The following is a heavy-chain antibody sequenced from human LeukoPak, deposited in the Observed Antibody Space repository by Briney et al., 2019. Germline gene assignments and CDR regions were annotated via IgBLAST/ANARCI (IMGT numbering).Heavy chain of an antibody. D-gene: IGHD3-10*01. V-gene: IGHV1-8*01. Sequence: ASVKVSCKASGYTFTSYDINWVRQATGQGLEWMGWMNPNSDNAGYAQKFQGRVTITRNTSISTAYMELSSLRSEDTAVYYCARFMVRGVIVTRYYYYYMDVWGKGTTVTVSS. CDR1: GYTFTSYD. CDR2: MNPNSDNA. CDR3: ARFMVRGVIVTRYYYYYMDV. J-gene: IGHJ6*03.